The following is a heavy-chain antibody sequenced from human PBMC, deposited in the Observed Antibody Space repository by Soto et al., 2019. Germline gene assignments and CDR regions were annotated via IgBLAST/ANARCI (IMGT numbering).Heavy chain of an antibody. CDR1: GGSISSYY. D-gene: IGHD5-18*01. CDR2: IYYSGST. CDR3: ARRYGYYIDD. V-gene: IGHV4-59*08. J-gene: IGHJ4*02. Sequence: SETLSLTCTVSGGSISSYYWSWIRQPPGKGLEWIGYIYYSGSTNYNPSLKSRVTISVDTSKNQLSLKLSSVTAADTAVYYCARRYGYYIDDWGQGTLVTVSS.